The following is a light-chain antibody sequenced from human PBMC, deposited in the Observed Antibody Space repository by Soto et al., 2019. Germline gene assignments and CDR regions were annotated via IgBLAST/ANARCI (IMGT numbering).Light chain of an antibody. V-gene: IGKV3-15*01. J-gene: IGKJ2*01. CDR1: QSVASN. Sequence: EIVMTQSPASLSVSPGDGATLSCRACQSVASNVAWYQQKPGQGPRLLIHGASTRALGVPARFSGSGSGTDFTLTISSLQSEDFAVYYCQQYHNWPPQYTFGQGTKLQIK. CDR3: QQYHNWPPQYT. CDR2: GAS.